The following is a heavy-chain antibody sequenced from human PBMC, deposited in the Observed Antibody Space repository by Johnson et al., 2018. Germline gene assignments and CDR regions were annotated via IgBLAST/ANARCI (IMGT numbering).Heavy chain of an antibody. V-gene: IGHV3-30*18. J-gene: IGHJ6*02. CDR2: ISYDGSNK. CDR3: AKDRRITMVRGKGDYGMDV. CDR1: GFTFSSYG. D-gene: IGHD3-10*01. Sequence: QVQLVESGGGVVQPGRSLRLSCAASGFTFSSYGMHWVRQAPGKGLEWVAVISYDGSNKYYADSVKGRFTISRDNSKNTLYLQMNSLRAEDTAVYYCAKDRRITMVRGKGDYGMDVWGQGTTVTVSS.